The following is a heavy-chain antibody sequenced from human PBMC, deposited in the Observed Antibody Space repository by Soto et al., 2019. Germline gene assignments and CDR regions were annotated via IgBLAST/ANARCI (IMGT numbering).Heavy chain of an antibody. J-gene: IGHJ4*02. Sequence: SETLSLTCTVSGGSISSYYWSWIRQPPGKGLEWIGYIYYSGSTNYNPSLKSRVTISVDTSKNQFSLKLSSVTAADTAVYYCARGPPRGYYDSSGYYSYFDYWVQGTMVTVSS. CDR2: IYYSGST. D-gene: IGHD3-22*01. CDR3: ARGPPRGYYDSSGYYSYFDY. V-gene: IGHV4-59*01. CDR1: GGSISSYY.